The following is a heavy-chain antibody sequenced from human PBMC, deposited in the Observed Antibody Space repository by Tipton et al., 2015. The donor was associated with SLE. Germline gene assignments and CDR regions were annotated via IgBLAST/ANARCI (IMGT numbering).Heavy chain of an antibody. Sequence: QLVQSGGEVKKSGESLKISCKGSGYSFTSYWIGWVRQMPGKGLEWMGIIYPGDSDTRYSPSFQGHVTISADKSISTAYLQWSSLKASDTAMYYCARSTRYYYYYMDVWGKGTTVTVSS. CDR2: IYPGDSDT. J-gene: IGHJ6*03. CDR1: GYSFTSYW. V-gene: IGHV5-51*01. CDR3: ARSTRYYYYYMDV.